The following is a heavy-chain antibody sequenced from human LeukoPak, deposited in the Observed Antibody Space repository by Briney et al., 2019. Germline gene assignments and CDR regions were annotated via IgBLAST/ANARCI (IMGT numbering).Heavy chain of an antibody. CDR2: IDPSDSYT. J-gene: IGHJ4*02. V-gene: IGHV5-10-1*01. CDR1: GYSFTSYW. CDR3: ARQPRGTVVFDY. Sequence: GESLKISCKGSGYSFTSYWISWVRQMPGKGLEWMGRIDPSDSYTNYSPSFQGHVTISADKSISTAYLQWSSLKASDTAMYYCARQPRGTVVFDYWGQGTLVTVSS. D-gene: IGHD4-23*01.